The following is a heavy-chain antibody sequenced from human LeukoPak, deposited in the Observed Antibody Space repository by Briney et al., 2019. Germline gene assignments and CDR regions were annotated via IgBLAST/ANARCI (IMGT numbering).Heavy chain of an antibody. CDR2: IRTKANNYAT. Sequence: PGGSLTLSCAASGLTFSGSTVHWVRQASGKGLDWVGHIRTKANNYATAYAASVKGSFTISRDDSKNTAYLQMNSLKIEDTAVYYCSRHEALPGDYWGQGTLVTVSS. V-gene: IGHV3-73*01. J-gene: IGHJ4*02. CDR1: GLTFSGST. D-gene: IGHD2-21*02. CDR3: SRHEALPGDY.